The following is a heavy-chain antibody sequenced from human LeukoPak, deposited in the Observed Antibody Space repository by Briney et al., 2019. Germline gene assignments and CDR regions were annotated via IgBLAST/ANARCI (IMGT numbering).Heavy chain of an antibody. CDR3: ARGLGGLLEWLWFLDY. CDR1: GFSFDVYA. J-gene: IGHJ4*02. D-gene: IGHD3-3*01. V-gene: IGHV3-9*01. CDR2: ITWNSGHI. Sequence: GGSLRLSCAASGFSFDVYAMHWVRQIPGKGLEWVSGITWNSGHIGYAESVKGRFTISRDNAKNSLYLQMNSLRAEDTAVYYCARGLGGLLEWLWFLDYWGQGTLVTVSS.